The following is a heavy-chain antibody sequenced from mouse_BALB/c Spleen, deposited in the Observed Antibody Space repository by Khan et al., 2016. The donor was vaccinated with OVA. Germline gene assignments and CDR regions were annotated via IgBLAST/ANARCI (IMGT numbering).Heavy chain of an antibody. V-gene: IGHV3-2*02. CDR2: ISYRGST. Sequence: EVQLQESGPGLVKPSQSLSLTCTVTGYSITSDYAWNWIRQFPGNKLEWMGYISYRGSTSYNPSLKSRISITRDTYKNQFFLQLNSVTTEYTATYYCARSIMANWGQGTTLTVSS. J-gene: IGHJ2*01. CDR3: ARSIMAN. CDR1: GYSITSDYA.